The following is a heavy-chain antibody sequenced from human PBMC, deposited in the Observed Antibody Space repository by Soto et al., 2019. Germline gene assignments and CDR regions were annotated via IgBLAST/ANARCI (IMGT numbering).Heavy chain of an antibody. V-gene: IGHV3-30*18. CDR1: GFTFSNYG. Sequence: QVQLVESGGGVVQPGRSLRLSCAASGFTFSNYGMHWVRQAPGKGLEWAAVISYDGSNQYYADSVKGRFTISRDNSKNTLYLQMNSLRAEDTAVYYCAKDRGTDCWGQGTLVTVSS. CDR3: AKDRGTDC. CDR2: ISYDGSNQ. J-gene: IGHJ4*02.